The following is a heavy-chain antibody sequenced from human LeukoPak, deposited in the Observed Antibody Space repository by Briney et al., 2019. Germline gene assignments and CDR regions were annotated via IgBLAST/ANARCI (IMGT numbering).Heavy chain of an antibody. V-gene: IGHV1-58*02. Sequence: SVKVSRKASGFTFTSSAMQWVRQARGQRLEWIGWIVVGSGNTNYAQKFQERVTITRDMSTSTAYMELSSLRSEDTAVCYCAAEPIVGATGVDYWGQGTLVTVSS. CDR1: GFTFTSSA. CDR3: AAEPIVGATGVDY. J-gene: IGHJ4*02. D-gene: IGHD1-26*01. CDR2: IVVGSGNT.